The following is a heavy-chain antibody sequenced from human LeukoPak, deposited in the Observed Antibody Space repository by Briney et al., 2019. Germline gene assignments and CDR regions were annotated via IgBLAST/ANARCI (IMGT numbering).Heavy chain of an antibody. V-gene: IGHV1-2*02. CDR3: ARDGHFDY. CDR2: INPNSGGT. J-gene: IGHJ4*02. CDR1: GYTFTGYI. Sequence: ASVKVSCKASGYTFTGYIMQELRPAPGQGLEWMGWINPNSGGTNYAQKFQGRVTMTRDTSISTAYMELSRLRSDDTAVYYCARDGHFDYWGQGTLVTVSS.